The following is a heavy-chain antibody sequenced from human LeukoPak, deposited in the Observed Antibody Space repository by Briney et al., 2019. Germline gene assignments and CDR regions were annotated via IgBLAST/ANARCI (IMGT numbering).Heavy chain of an antibody. CDR2: ISSSSSYI. D-gene: IGHD2-15*01. Sequence: GGSLRLSCAASGFTFSSYSMNWVRRAPGRGLEWVSSISSSSSYIYYADSVKGRFTISRDNAKNSLYLQMNSLRAEDTAVYYCARVGVVAANYYYYYYMDVWGKGTTVTVSS. CDR1: GFTFSSYS. CDR3: ARVGVVAANYYYYYYMDV. J-gene: IGHJ6*03. V-gene: IGHV3-21*01.